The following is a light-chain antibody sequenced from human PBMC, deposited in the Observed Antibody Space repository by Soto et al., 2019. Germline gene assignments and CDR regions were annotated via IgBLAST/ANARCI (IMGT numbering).Light chain of an antibody. CDR3: SSYTSSSTLV. J-gene: IGLJ2*01. CDR2: DVS. CDR1: SSDVGGYDY. V-gene: IGLV2-14*01. Sequence: QSALTQPASVSGSPGQSITISCTGTSSDVGGYDYVSWYQQHPGKAPKLVIYDVSNRPSGVSNHFSGSKSGNTASLTISGLQAEDEADYYCSSYTSSSTLVFGGGTKVTVL.